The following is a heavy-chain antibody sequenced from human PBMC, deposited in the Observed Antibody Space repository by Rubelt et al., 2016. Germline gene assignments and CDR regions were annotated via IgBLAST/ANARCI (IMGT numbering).Heavy chain of an antibody. CDR3: ARDIIHDRITHNDV. CDR2: IIPILGIA. D-gene: IGHD3-3*01. J-gene: IGHJ6*02. CDR1: GGTFSSYA. Sequence: QVQLVQSGAEVKKPGSSVKVSCKASGGTFSSYAISWVRQAPGQGLEWMGRIIPILGIANYAQKFRGRVTITADKSPSTAYMELSSLRSEETAVYYCARDIIHDRITHNDVWGQGTTVTVSS. V-gene: IGHV1-69*04.